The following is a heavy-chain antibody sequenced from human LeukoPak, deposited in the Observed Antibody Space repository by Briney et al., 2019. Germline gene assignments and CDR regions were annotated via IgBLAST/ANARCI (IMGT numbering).Heavy chain of an antibody. CDR2: IYHRGST. CDR1: GGSISSTNW. J-gene: IGHJ2*01. Sequence: PSETLSLTCAVSGGSISSTNWWSWVRQPPGKGLEWIGEIYHRGSTNFNPSLKSRVIISLDKSKNQFSLKQNSVTAADTAVYYCARRGSAYSSHDMIIVGYFDLWGRGTLVTVSS. D-gene: IGHD6-13*01. V-gene: IGHV4-4*02. CDR3: ARRGSAYSSHDMIIVGYFDL.